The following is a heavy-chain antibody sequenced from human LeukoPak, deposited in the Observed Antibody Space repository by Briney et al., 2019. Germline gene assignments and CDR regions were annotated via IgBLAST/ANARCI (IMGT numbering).Heavy chain of an antibody. Sequence: PSETLSLTCAVYGGSFSGYYWSWIRQPPGKGLEWIGEINHSGSTNYNPSLKSRVTISVDTSKNQFSLKLSSVTAADTAVYYCARTGYCSGGSCYLYLGLYYYYMDVWGKGTTVTVSS. CDR3: ARTGYCSGGSCYLYLGLYYYYMDV. CDR2: INHSGST. J-gene: IGHJ6*03. D-gene: IGHD2-15*01. CDR1: GGSFSGYY. V-gene: IGHV4-34*01.